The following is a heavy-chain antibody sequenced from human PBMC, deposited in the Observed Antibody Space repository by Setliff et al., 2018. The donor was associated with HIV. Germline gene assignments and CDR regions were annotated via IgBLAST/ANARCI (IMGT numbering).Heavy chain of an antibody. D-gene: IGHD6-19*01. CDR3: ARSGSGWYGTAIDY. Sequence: ETLSLSCAASGFTFSSYWMSWVRQAPGKGLEWVANIKQDGSEKCYVDSVKGRFTISRDNAKNSLYLQMNSLRAEDTAVYYCARSGSGWYGTAIDYWGQGTLVTVSS. CDR2: IKQDGSEK. CDR1: GFTFSSYW. V-gene: IGHV3-7*01. J-gene: IGHJ4*02.